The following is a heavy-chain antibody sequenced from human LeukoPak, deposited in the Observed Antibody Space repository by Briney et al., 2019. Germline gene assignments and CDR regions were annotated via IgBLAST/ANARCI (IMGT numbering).Heavy chain of an antibody. CDR2: IKQDGSEK. Sequence: HSGGSLRLSCAASGFTFSSYWMSWGRQAPGKGLEWVANIKQDGSEKYYVDSVKGRFTISRDNAKNSLYLQMNGLRAEDTAVYYCARAVVPAADFDYWGQGTLVTVSS. CDR3: ARAVVPAADFDY. J-gene: IGHJ4*02. D-gene: IGHD2-2*01. CDR1: GFTFSSYW. V-gene: IGHV3-7*03.